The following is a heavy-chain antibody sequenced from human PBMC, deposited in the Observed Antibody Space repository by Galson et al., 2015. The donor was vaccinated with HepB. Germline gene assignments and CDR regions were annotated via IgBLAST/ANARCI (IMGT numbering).Heavy chain of an antibody. Sequence: QSGAEVKKPGESLKISCKASKYRFTNYWIGWVRQMPGKGLEWMGIIYPGDSDTRYSPSFQGQVTISADKSISTAYLQWNSLQASDTAIYYCARQRDDYSERFDYWGQGTLVTVSS. CDR1: KYRFTNYW. CDR3: ARQRDDYSERFDY. D-gene: IGHD5-24*01. J-gene: IGHJ4*02. CDR2: IYPGDSDT. V-gene: IGHV5-51*01.